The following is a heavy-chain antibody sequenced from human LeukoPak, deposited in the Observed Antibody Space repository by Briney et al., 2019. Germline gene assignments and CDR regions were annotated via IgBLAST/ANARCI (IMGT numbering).Heavy chain of an antibody. Sequence: GGSLRLSCAASGFTFSTYAMSWVRQAPGKGLEWVASISGSGVSTYYADSVKGRFTISRDNSKNTLYLQMDSLRVEDTAAYYCARRYCSGGSCYTRYYGMDVWGQGSTVTVSS. J-gene: IGHJ6*02. CDR2: ISGSGVST. CDR1: GFTFSTYA. V-gene: IGHV3-23*01. CDR3: ARRYCSGGSCYTRYYGMDV. D-gene: IGHD2-15*01.